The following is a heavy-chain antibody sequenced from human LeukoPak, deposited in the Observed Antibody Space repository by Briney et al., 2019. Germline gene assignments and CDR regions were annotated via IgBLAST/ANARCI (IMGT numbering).Heavy chain of an antibody. CDR2: IGTAGDT. D-gene: IGHD2-15*01. Sequence: GGSLRLSCAASGFTFSSYDMHWVRQATGKGLEWVSTIGTAGDTYYSGSVKGRFTISRENAKNALYLQMNSLRAGDTAVYYCARATVGLDYWGQGALVTVSS. CDR3: ARATVGLDY. J-gene: IGHJ4*02. CDR1: GFTFSSYD. V-gene: IGHV3-13*04.